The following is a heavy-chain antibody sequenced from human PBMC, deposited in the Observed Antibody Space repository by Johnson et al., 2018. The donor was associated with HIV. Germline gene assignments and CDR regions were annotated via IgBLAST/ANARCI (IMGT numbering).Heavy chain of an antibody. CDR2: ISYDGSNK. Sequence: QMQLVESGGGLVQPGRSLRLSCAASGFTFSSYAMHWVRQAPGKGLEWVAVISYDGSNKYYTDSVKGRFTISRDNSKNTLYVQMNSLRAEDTAVYYCAKSTQANILRESGPYGAFDIWGQGTMVTVSS. D-gene: IGHD3-10*01. J-gene: IGHJ3*02. CDR3: AKSTQANILRESGPYGAFDI. V-gene: IGHV3-30-3*02. CDR1: GFTFSSYA.